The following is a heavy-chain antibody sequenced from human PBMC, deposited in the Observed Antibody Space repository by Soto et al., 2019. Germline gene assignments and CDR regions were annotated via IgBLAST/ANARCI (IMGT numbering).Heavy chain of an antibody. V-gene: IGHV4-34*01. D-gene: IGHD2-2*01. CDR1: GGSLSGYY. J-gene: IGHJ4*02. Sequence: QVQLQHWGAGLLKPSETLSRTCAVYGGSLSGYYWSWIRQPPGKGLEWIGEINDSGSTNYNPSFKSXITISADTSKNQFSLKLTSVTAADTAVYYCARRVTMQYYFDYWGQGTLVPVFS. CDR3: ARRVTMQYYFDY. CDR2: INDSGST.